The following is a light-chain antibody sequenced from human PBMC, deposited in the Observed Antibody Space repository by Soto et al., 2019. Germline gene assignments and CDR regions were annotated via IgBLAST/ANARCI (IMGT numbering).Light chain of an antibody. J-gene: IGLJ1*01. CDR3: SSYTSSSTHV. CDR2: DVN. CDR1: SSDIGAFTF. V-gene: IGLV2-14*03. Sequence: QSVLTQPASVSGSPRQSITISCTGTSSDIGAFTFVSWYQQHPGKVPKLMIFDVNRRPSGVSDRFSGSKSGNTASLTISGLQAEDEGDYYCSSYTSSSTHVFGSGTKVTVL.